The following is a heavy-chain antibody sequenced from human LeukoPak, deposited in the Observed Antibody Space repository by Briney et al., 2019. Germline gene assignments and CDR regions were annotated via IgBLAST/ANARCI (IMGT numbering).Heavy chain of an antibody. CDR3: GRFDDHYGLDV. Sequence: SETLSLTCSVSGGSISSGDYYWRWIRQPPGKGLEWIGYIYYSGTTYYNPSLKSRVTISVDTSKNQFSLKLSSLTAADTAVYYCGRFDDHYGLDVWGQGTTVTVSS. CDR1: GGSISSGDYY. CDR2: IYYSGTT. D-gene: IGHD3-3*01. V-gene: IGHV4-30-4*01. J-gene: IGHJ6*02.